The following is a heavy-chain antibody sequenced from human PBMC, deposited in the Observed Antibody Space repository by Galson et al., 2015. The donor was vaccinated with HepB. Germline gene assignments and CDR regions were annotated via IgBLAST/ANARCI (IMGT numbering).Heavy chain of an antibody. V-gene: IGHV1-69*13. CDR2: IIPLLGTT. Sequence: SVKVSCKASGGTLSGYGIGWVRQAPRQGLEWMGGIIPLLGTTKYAQKFQGRVTITADESTNTAYVDLNSLRDEDTAVYYCARDGVGGYDYLWESYRYITDYFDYWGQGTLVTVSS. D-gene: IGHD3-16*02. J-gene: IGHJ4*02. CDR1: GGTLSGYG. CDR3: ARDGVGGYDYLWESYRYITDYFDY.